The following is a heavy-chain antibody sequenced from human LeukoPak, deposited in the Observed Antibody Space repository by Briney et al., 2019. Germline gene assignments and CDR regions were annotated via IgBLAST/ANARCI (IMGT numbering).Heavy chain of an antibody. CDR1: GGSFSGYY. D-gene: IGHD3-22*01. CDR3: ARGPSYYYDSSGYYLDY. J-gene: IGHJ4*02. Sequence: SETLSLTCAVYGGSFSGYYWSWIRQPPGKGLVWIREINHSGSTNYNPSLKSRVTISVDTCKNQFSLKLSSVTAADTAVYYCARGPSYYYDSSGYYLDYWGQGTLVTVSS. CDR2: INHSGST. V-gene: IGHV4-34*01.